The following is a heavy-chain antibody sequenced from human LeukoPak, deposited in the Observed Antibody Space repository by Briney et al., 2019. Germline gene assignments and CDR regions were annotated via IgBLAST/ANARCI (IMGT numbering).Heavy chain of an antibody. D-gene: IGHD3-10*01. CDR3: AKDHSYGSGSFPLPDY. Sequence: GGSLRLSCAASGFTFSSYAMSWVRQAPGKGLEWVSAISGSGDSTYPADSVKGRFTISRDNSKNTLYLQMNSLRAEDTAVYYCAKDHSYGSGSFPLPDYWGQGTLVTVSS. J-gene: IGHJ4*02. V-gene: IGHV3-23*01. CDR2: ISGSGDST. CDR1: GFTFSSYA.